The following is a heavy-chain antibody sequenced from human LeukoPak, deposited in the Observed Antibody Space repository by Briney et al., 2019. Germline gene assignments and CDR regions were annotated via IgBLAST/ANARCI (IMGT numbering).Heavy chain of an antibody. D-gene: IGHD6-13*01. CDR3: AKDAPIAAAGTNWFDP. J-gene: IGHJ5*02. V-gene: IGHV3-23*01. CDR2: ISGSGGST. CDR1: GFTFSSYA. Sequence: PGGSLRLSCAASGFTFSSYAMSWVRQAPGKGLEWVSAISGSGGSTYYADSVKGRFTIFRDNSKNTLYLQMNSLRAEDTAVYYCAKDAPIAAAGTNWFDPWGQGTLVTVSS.